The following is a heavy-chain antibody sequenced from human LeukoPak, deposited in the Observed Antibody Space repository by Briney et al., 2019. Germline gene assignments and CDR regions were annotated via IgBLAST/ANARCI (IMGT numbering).Heavy chain of an antibody. Sequence: GESLQISCKGSGYSFTSYWISWVRQMPGKGLEWMGRIDPSDSYTNYSPSFQGHVTISADKSISTAYLQWSSLKASDTAMYYCARGEEGLTAAADYWGQGTLVTVSS. D-gene: IGHD6-13*01. CDR3: ARGEEGLTAAADY. J-gene: IGHJ4*02. CDR1: GYSFTSYW. CDR2: IDPSDSYT. V-gene: IGHV5-10-1*01.